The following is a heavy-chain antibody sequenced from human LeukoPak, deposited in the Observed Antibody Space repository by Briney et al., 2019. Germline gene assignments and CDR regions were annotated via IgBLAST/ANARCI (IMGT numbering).Heavy chain of an antibody. Sequence: PGGSLRLSCAASGFTFRTYAMSWVRQAPGKGLEWVSTISNTGGATYSADSVKGRFTISRDNFRNTLYLQMNSLRAEDTAVYYCARDYSGSSRDAFDIWGQGTMVTVSS. J-gene: IGHJ3*02. CDR3: ARDYSGSSRDAFDI. CDR1: GFTFRTYA. D-gene: IGHD1-26*01. V-gene: IGHV3-23*01. CDR2: ISNTGGAT.